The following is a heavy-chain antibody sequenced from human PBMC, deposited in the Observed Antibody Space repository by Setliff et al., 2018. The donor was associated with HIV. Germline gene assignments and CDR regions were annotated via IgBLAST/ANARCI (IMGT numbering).Heavy chain of an antibody. CDR2: VYYNGIT. J-gene: IGHJ4*02. Sequence: SETLSLTCTVSSDFVSGDDFYWSWIRQAPGRGLEWIGYVYYNGITHYNPSLKSRLTISIDTSGRRFSLNLRSVTALDTAVYFCAKMVRGSLSARRMYYFDSWGQGTMVTVSS. CDR1: SDFVSGDDFY. D-gene: IGHD3-10*01. CDR3: AKMVRGSLSARRMYYFDS. V-gene: IGHV4-30-4*01.